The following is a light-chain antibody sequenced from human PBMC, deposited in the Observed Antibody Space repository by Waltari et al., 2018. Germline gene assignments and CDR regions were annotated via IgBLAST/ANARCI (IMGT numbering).Light chain of an antibody. J-gene: IGKJ4*01. V-gene: IGKV1-NL1*01. CDR1: EGISGS. CDR2: GAS. Sequence: DIQLTQSPSSLSASVGDRVTITCRASEGISGSLVWYQQKPGRAPKFLLFGASILASGVPSRVSGSCSRTNYTLTINSLQPEDFATYFWQQMSEQPRTFGAGTKVESK. CDR3: QQMSEQPRT.